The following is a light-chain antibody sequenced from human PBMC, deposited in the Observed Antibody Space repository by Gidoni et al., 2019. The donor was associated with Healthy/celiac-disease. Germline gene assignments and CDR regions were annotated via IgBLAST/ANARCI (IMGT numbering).Light chain of an antibody. V-gene: IGKV3-11*01. CDR3: QQRSNWPPRT. CDR1: QSVSSY. CDR2: DAS. Sequence: EIVLTQSPATLSLSPGERATLSCRASQSVSSYFAWYQHKPGQAPRLLIYDASNRATGIPARFSGSGSGTDFTLTISSLEPEDFAVYYCQQRSNWPPRTFGQGTKLEIK. J-gene: IGKJ2*01.